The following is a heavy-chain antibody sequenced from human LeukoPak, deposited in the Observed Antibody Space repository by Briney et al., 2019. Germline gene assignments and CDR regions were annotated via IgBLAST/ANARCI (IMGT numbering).Heavy chain of an antibody. J-gene: IGHJ4*02. V-gene: IGHV4-30-2*01. CDR2: IYHSGST. CDR3: ARVFFGGLFDY. D-gene: IGHD4-23*01. Sequence: SETLSLTCAVSGGSISSGGYSWSWIRQPPGKGLEWIGYIYHSGSTYYNPSLKSRVTISVDRSKNQFSLKLSSVTAADTAVYYCARVFFGGLFDYWGQGTLVTVSS. CDR1: GGSISSGGYS.